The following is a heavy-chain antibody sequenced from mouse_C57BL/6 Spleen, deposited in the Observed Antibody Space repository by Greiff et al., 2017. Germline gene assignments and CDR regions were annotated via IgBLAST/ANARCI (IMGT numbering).Heavy chain of an antibody. CDR1: GFTFTDYY. CDR2: IRNKANGYTT. CDR3: ARCYGNYAMDY. D-gene: IGHD2-1*01. Sequence: DVQLQESGGGLVQPGGSLSLSCAASGFTFTDYYMSWVRQPPGKALEWLGFIRNKANGYTTEYSASVKGRFTISGDNSQSILYLQMNALRAEDSATYYCARCYGNYAMDYWGQGTSVTVSS. J-gene: IGHJ4*01. V-gene: IGHV7-3*01.